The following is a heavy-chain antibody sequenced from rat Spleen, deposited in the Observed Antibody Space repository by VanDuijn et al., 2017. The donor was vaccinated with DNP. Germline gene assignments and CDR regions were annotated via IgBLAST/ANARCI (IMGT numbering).Heavy chain of an antibody. CDR3: ASGPNYGAYSDYFNY. D-gene: IGHD1-11*01. CDR1: GFNFNDFW. Sequence: EVKLVESGGGLVQPGRSLQLSCAASGFNFNDFWMGWVRQAPGKGLEWIGEINKDSSTIDYNPSLKDKFTVSRDNVQNTLYLQMSKLGSEDTAIYYCASGPNYGAYSDYFNYWGQGVMVTVSS. CDR2: INKDSSTI. V-gene: IGHV4-2*01. J-gene: IGHJ2*01.